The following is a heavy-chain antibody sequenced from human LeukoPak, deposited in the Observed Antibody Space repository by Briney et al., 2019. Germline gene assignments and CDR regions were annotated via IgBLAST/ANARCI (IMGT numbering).Heavy chain of an antibody. CDR3: ARDRVAAAADY. V-gene: IGHV4-4*07. Sequence: SGTLSLTCTVSGGSISSYYCSWIRQPAGKGLEWIGRIYTSGSTNYNPSLKSRVTMSVDTSKNQFSLKLSSVTAADTAVYYCARDRVAAAADYWGQGTLVTVSS. J-gene: IGHJ4*02. CDR1: GGSISSYY. D-gene: IGHD6-13*01. CDR2: IYTSGST.